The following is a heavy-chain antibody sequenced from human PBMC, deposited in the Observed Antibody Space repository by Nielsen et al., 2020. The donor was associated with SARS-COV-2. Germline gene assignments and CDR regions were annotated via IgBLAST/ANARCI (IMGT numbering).Heavy chain of an antibody. Sequence: GGSLRLSCAASGFTFSSYGMHWVRQAPGKGLEWVAVISYDGSNKYYADSVKGRFTISRDNSKNTLYLQMNSLRAEDTAAYYCAKDFRAGSGCDYWGQGTLVTVSS. CDR3: AKDFRAGSGCDY. CDR1: GFTFSSYG. D-gene: IGHD6-19*01. CDR2: ISYDGSNK. J-gene: IGHJ4*02. V-gene: IGHV3-30*18.